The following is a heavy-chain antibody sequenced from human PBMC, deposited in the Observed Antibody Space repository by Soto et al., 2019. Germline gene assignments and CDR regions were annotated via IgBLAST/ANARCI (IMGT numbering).Heavy chain of an antibody. J-gene: IGHJ4*02. Sequence: QVQLQQWGAGLLKPSETLSLTCAVYGGSFSGYYWSWIRQPPGKGLEWIGEINHSGSTNYNPSLKSRVTISVDTSKNQFSLKLSSVTAADTAVYYCARRAAAAGKDQGYYFDYWGQGTLVTVSS. D-gene: IGHD6-13*01. V-gene: IGHV4-34*01. CDR2: INHSGST. CDR3: ARRAAAAGKDQGYYFDY. CDR1: GGSFSGYY.